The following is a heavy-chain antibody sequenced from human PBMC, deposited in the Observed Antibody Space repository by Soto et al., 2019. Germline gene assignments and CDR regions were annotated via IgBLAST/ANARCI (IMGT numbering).Heavy chain of an antibody. J-gene: IGHJ5*02. V-gene: IGHV4-59*08. CDR3: AGTRTTSGWFDP. CDR1: GGSISSYY. Sequence: SETLSLACTVSGGSISSYYWSWIRQPPGKGLEWIGYIYYSGSTNYNPSLKSRVTISVDTSKNQFSLKLSSVTAADTAVYYCAGTRTTSGWFDPWGQGTLVTVSS. D-gene: IGHD1-7*01. CDR2: IYYSGST.